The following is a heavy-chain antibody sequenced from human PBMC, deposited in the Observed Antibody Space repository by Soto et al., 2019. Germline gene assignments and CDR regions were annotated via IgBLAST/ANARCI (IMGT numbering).Heavy chain of an antibody. CDR1: GGSISSGDYY. D-gene: IGHD4-17*01. CDR2: IYYSGST. J-gene: IGHJ5*02. Sequence: QVQLQESGPGLVKPSQTLSLTCTVSGGSISSGDYYWSWIRQPPGKGLEWIGYIYYSGSTYYNPSLKSRVTISVDTSKSQCSLKLSSVTAADTAVYYCARAVDDYGDYGNWFDPWGQGTLVTVSS. V-gene: IGHV4-30-4*01. CDR3: ARAVDDYGDYGNWFDP.